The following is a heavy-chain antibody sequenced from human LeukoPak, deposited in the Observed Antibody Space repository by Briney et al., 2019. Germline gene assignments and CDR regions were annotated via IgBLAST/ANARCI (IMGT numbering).Heavy chain of an antibody. CDR2: IYSGGST. D-gene: IGHD6-19*01. V-gene: IGHV3-66*02. CDR1: GFTVSSKY. J-gene: IGHJ3*02. CDR3: ARDYPKVAGKVYAFDI. Sequence: GGSLRLSCAASGFTVSSKYMSWVRQAPGKGLEWVSVIYSGGSTYYADSVKGRFTISRDNSKNTLYLQMNSLRAEDTAVYYCARDYPKVAGKVYAFDIWGQGTTVTVSS.